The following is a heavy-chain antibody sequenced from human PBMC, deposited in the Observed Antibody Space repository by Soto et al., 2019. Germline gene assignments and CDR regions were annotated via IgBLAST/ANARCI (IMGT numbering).Heavy chain of an antibody. D-gene: IGHD6-19*01. CDR3: ARESIAVAGHEGACDI. Sequence: QVQLVQSGAEVKKPGASVKVSCKASGYTFTGYYMHWVRQAPGQGLEWMGWINPNSGGTNYAQKCQGWVTMTRDTSISTAYMELSRLRSDDTAVYYCARESIAVAGHEGACDIRGQGTMVTVSS. J-gene: IGHJ3*02. CDR2: INPNSGGT. V-gene: IGHV1-2*04. CDR1: GYTFTGYY.